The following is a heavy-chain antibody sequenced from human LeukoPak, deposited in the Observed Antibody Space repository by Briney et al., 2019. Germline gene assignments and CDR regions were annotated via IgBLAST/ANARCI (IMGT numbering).Heavy chain of an antibody. D-gene: IGHD1-26*01. J-gene: IGHJ4*02. Sequence: PGGSLRLSCATSGFTFDDYAMCWVRQAPGKGLEWVSGISWNSDSIGYADSVKGRFTISRDNAKNTLYLQMNSLRVEDTALYYCASTTSGDWGQGALVTVSS. CDR1: GFTFDDYA. CDR3: ASTTSGD. CDR2: ISWNSDSI. V-gene: IGHV3-9*01.